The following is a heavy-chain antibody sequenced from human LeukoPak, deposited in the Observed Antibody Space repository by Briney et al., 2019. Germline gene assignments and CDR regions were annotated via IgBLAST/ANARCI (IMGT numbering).Heavy chain of an antibody. Sequence: SETLSLTCTVSGGSVSSGSYYWSWIRQPPGKGLEWIGYIYYSGSTNYNPSLKSRVTISADTSKNQFSLKLSSVTAADTAVYYCARDGPLVDSIAFDIWGQGTMVTVSS. V-gene: IGHV4-61*01. CDR3: ARDGPLVDSIAFDI. J-gene: IGHJ3*02. CDR1: GGSVSSGSYY. D-gene: IGHD3-22*01. CDR2: IYYSGST.